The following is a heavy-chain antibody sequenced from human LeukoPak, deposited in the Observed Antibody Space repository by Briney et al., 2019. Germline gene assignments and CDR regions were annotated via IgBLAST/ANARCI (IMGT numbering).Heavy chain of an antibody. CDR3: AKDAQRGFDYSNSLDY. Sequence: PGRSLRLSCAASGFTFSHYGMHWVRQAPGTGLECVAVIWSDASDEYYAKSVKGRFTISRDNFKNTVYLQMNSLRADDTAVYYCAKDAQRGFDYSNSLDYWGQGTRVTVSS. D-gene: IGHD4-11*01. CDR1: GFTFSHYG. J-gene: IGHJ4*02. CDR2: IWSDASDE. V-gene: IGHV3-33*06.